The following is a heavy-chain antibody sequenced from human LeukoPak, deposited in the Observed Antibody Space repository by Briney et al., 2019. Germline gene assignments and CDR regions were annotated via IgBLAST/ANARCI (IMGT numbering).Heavy chain of an antibody. V-gene: IGHV4-59*01. CDR3: ARYNWNDADAFDI. J-gene: IGHJ3*02. CDR1: GXSFSGYY. Sequence: PSETLSLTCAVYGXSFSGYYWSWIRQPPGKGLEWIGYIYYSGSTNYYPSLKSRVTISVDTSKNQFSLKLSSVTAADTAVYYCARYNWNDADAFDIWGQGTLVTVSS. D-gene: IGHD1-1*01. CDR2: IYYSGST.